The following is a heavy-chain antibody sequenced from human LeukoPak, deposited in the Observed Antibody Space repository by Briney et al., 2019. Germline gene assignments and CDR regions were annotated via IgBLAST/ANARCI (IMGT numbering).Heavy chain of an antibody. CDR3: AREGREGYGMDV. CDR1: GFTFSSYG. V-gene: IGHV3-21*01. CDR2: ISFSGSSI. J-gene: IGHJ6*02. D-gene: IGHD1-26*01. Sequence: GGSLRLSCAASGFTFSSYGMHWVRQAPGKGLEWVSSISFSGSSIYYAESVQGRFTISRDNAKNSLSLQMNSLRAEDTAVYYCAREGREGYGMDVWGQGTTVTVSS.